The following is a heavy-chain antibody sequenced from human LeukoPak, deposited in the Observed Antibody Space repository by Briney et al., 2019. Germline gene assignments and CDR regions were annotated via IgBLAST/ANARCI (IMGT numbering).Heavy chain of an antibody. CDR1: GFTSSRSA. CDR2: IADNGAT. J-gene: IGHJ6*03. D-gene: IGHD3-3*01. Sequence: GGSLRLSCEASGFTSSRSAMTWVRQAPGKGLEWVSGIADNGATYYADSVKGRFIISRDNSKNTLYLQMDSLRAEDTALYFCAKVGVEFHDYYYMDVWGKGTTVAVSS. V-gene: IGHV3-23*01. CDR3: AKVGVEFHDYYYMDV.